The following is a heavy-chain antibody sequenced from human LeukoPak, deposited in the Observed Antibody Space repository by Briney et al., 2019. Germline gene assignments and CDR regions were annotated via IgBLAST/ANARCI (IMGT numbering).Heavy chain of an antibody. D-gene: IGHD3-10*01. J-gene: IGHJ4*02. Sequence: SVKVSCKASGGTFSSYAISWVRQAPGQGLEWMGRIIPIFGTANYVQKFQGRVTITTDESTSTAYMELSSLRSEDTVVYYCGTRYYGSGADYWGQGTLVTVSS. CDR1: GGTFSSYA. V-gene: IGHV1-69*05. CDR3: GTRYYGSGADY. CDR2: IIPIFGTA.